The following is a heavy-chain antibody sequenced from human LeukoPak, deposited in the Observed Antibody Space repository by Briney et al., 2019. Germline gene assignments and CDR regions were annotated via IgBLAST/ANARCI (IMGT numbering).Heavy chain of an antibody. J-gene: IGHJ4*02. CDR3: ARTYYGSGSYAFDY. CDR1: GGSISSGSYY. V-gene: IGHV4-61*02. Sequence: SETLSLTCTVSGGSISSGSYYWSWIRQPAGKGLEWIGRIYTSGSTNYNPSLKSRVTISVDTSKNQFSLKLSSVTAADRAVYYCARTYYGSGSYAFDYWGQGTLVTVSS. D-gene: IGHD3-10*01. CDR2: IYTSGST.